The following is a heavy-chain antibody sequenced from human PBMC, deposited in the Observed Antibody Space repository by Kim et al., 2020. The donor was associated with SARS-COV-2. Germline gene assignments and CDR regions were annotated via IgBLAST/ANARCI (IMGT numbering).Heavy chain of an antibody. CDR2: MNPNSGNT. Sequence: ASVKVSCKASGYTFTSYDINWVRQATGQGLEWMGWMNPNSGNTGYAQKFQGRVTMTRNTSISTAYMELSSLRSEDTAVYYCARVFEGQQLEGFDYWGQGTLVTVSS. CDR1: GYTFTSYD. CDR3: ARVFEGQQLEGFDY. D-gene: IGHD6-13*01. J-gene: IGHJ4*02. V-gene: IGHV1-8*01.